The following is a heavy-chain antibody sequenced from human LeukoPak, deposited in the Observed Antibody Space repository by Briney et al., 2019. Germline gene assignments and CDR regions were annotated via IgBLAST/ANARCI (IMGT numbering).Heavy chain of an antibody. D-gene: IGHD3-22*01. J-gene: IGHJ4*02. CDR2: INPNSGST. CDR3: ARDYVDNFDSYGYIALDQ. CDR1: GYTFTDYY. V-gene: IGHV1-2*02. Sequence: GASLKVSCKASGYTFTDYYIQWVRQAPGQGLECMGWINPNSGSTNYAQNLQGRVYMTRDTSISTAHMELSRLRSDDTAVYYCARDYVDNFDSYGYIALDQWGQGTLVIVSS.